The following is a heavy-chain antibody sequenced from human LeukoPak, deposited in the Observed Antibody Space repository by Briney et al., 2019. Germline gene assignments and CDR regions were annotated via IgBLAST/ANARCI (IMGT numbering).Heavy chain of an antibody. Sequence: GDSLRLSCAASGFTFPSYAISGDRQAPGKGLNWVSAISDSGGSTYYADSVKGRFTISRDNSKNTLYLQMNSLRAEDTAVYYCAKRSDGYSGFDYWGQGTLVTLSS. CDR1: GFTFPSYA. D-gene: IGHD5-18*01. J-gene: IGHJ4*02. CDR3: AKRSDGYSGFDY. V-gene: IGHV3-23*01. CDR2: ISDSGGST.